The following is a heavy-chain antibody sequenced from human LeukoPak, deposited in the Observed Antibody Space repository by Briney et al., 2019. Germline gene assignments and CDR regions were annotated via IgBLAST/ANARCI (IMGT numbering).Heavy chain of an antibody. J-gene: IGHJ4*02. CDR2: IKPDGSVK. Sequence: QPGGSLRLPCAASGFTFSNYWMGWVRQTPGMGLEWVANIKPDGSVKDYVDSVKGRFTFSRDNAKNSVYLQMNSLRAEDTAMYYCTTNHYWGQGTLVTVSS. V-gene: IGHV3-7*01. CDR3: TTNHY. CDR1: GFTFSNYW.